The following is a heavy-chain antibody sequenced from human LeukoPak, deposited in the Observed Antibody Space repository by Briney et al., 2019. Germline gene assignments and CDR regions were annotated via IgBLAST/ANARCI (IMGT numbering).Heavy chain of an antibody. J-gene: IGHJ5*02. Sequence: SETLSLTCAVYGGSFSGYYWSWIRQPPGKGLEWIGEINHSGSTNYNPSLKSRVTISVDTSKNQFSLKLSSVTAADTAVYYCARTIAAAGIWWFDPWGQGTLVTVSS. CDR3: ARTIAAAGIWWFDP. D-gene: IGHD6-13*01. CDR1: GGSFSGYY. CDR2: INHSGST. V-gene: IGHV4-34*01.